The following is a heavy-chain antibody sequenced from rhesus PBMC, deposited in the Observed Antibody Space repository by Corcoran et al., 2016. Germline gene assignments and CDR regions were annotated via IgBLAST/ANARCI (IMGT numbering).Heavy chain of an antibody. CDR3: ASWVGANPGFDY. Sequence: QLQLQESGPGLVKPSETLSVTCAVSGGSISSSYWSWIRQAPGKGLEWIGYIYGSGSSTNYNPSLTSRVTLSVDTSKNQLSLKLSSVTAADTAVYYCASWVGANPGFDYWGQGVLVTVSS. CDR1: GGSISSSY. J-gene: IGHJ4*01. V-gene: IGHV4-169*02. D-gene: IGHD1-44*02. CDR2: IYGSGSST.